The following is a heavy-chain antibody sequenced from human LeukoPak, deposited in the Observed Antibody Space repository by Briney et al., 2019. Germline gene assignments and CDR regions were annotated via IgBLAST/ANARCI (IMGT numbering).Heavy chain of an antibody. Sequence: GRSLRLSCAASGFTFSGYSMHWVRQAPGKGLECVSYISGSGDGTDYADSVKGRFTISRDNSKSTLYLQMGSLRAEDMAVYYCARQKGTGSNWFDHWGQRTLVTVSS. J-gene: IGHJ5*02. CDR1: GFTFSGYS. D-gene: IGHD1-1*01. V-gene: IGHV3-64*02. CDR3: ARQKGTGSNWFDH. CDR2: ISGSGDGT.